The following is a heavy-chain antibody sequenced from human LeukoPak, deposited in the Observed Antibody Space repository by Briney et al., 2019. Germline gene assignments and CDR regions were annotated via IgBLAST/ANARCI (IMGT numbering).Heavy chain of an antibody. D-gene: IGHD1-7*01. J-gene: IGHJ6*03. CDR1: GYTFTSYG. Sequence: AASVKVSCKASGYTFTSYGINWVRQATGQRLEWIGWIVVGSGNTNYAQKFQERVTITRDMSTSTAYMELSSLRSEDTAVYYCAAEIGTTYGRMDVWGKGTTVTVSS. CDR3: AAEIGTTYGRMDV. CDR2: IVVGSGNT. V-gene: IGHV1-58*02.